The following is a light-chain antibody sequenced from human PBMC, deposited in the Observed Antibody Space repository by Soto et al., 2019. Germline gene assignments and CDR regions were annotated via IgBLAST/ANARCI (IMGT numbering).Light chain of an antibody. CDR3: QQYDLYWT. Sequence: DIQMTQSPSSLSASVGDRITITCQASQDISNRLNWYHQKPGKAPNLLIYDASNLAAGVPSRFSGSGSGTDFSLSIDSLQPDDVATYYCQQYDLYWTFGQGTKVDIK. J-gene: IGKJ1*01. V-gene: IGKV1-33*01. CDR1: QDISNR. CDR2: DAS.